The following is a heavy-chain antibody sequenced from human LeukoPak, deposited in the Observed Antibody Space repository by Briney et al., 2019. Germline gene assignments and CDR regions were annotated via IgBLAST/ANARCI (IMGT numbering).Heavy chain of an antibody. CDR1: GFTFSSYA. CDR2: ISYDGSNK. D-gene: IGHD3-10*01. V-gene: IGHV3-30-3*01. Sequence: GGPLRLSCAASGFTFSSYAMHWVRQAPGKGLEWVAVISYDGSNKYYADSVKGRFTISRDNSKNTLYLQMNSLRAEDTAVYYCARDRGRKGSGSYFSLYYYYYGMDVWGQGTTVTVSS. J-gene: IGHJ6*02. CDR3: ARDRGRKGSGSYFSLYYYYYGMDV.